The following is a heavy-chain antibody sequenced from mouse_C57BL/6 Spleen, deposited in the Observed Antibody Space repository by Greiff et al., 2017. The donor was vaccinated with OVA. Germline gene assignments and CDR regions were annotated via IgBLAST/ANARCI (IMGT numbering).Heavy chain of an antibody. J-gene: IGHJ3*01. CDR2: LRDGGSYP. D-gene: IGHD2-5*01. CDR3: ARENSNAWFAY. V-gene: IGHV5-4*01. Sequence: VQRVESGGGLVKPGGSLKLSCAASGFTFSSYAMSWVRQTPEKRLAWVATLRDGGSYPYYPHNVKGRFTIPRDNAKNNLYLQMSHLESEGTAMYYWARENSNAWFAYWGQGTLGTGSA. CDR1: GFTFSSYA.